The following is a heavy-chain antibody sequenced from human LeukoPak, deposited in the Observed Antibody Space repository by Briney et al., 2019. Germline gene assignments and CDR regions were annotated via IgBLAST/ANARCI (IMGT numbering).Heavy chain of an antibody. J-gene: IGHJ4*02. CDR3: ARDPRYCSSTSCYKAFDY. CDR2: ISYDGSNK. CDR1: GFTFSSYA. Sequence: SGGSLRLSCAASGFTFSSYAMHWVRQAPGKGLEWVAVISYDGSNKYYADSVKGRFTISRDNSKNTLYLQMNSLRAEDTAVYYCARDPRYCSSTSCYKAFDYWGQGTLVTVSS. V-gene: IGHV3-30-3*01. D-gene: IGHD2-2*02.